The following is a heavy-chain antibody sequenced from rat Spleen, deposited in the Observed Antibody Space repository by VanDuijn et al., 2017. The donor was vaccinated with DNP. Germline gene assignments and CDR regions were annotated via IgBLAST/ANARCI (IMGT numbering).Heavy chain of an antibody. CDR2: ISTNGGST. J-gene: IGHJ4*01. CDR1: GFIFNKYG. CDR3: ARHRGAMDA. V-gene: IGHV5S13*01. Sequence: EVQLVESGGALVQPGRSLKLSCVASGFIFNKYGMAWVRQASTTGLEWVASISTNGGSTYYRDSVKGRFTISRDNGKSSLFLQMDSLRSEDTATYYCARHRGAMDAWGQGTSVTVSS. D-gene: IGHD4-3*01.